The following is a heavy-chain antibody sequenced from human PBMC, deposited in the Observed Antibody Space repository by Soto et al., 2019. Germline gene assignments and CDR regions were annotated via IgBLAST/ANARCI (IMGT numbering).Heavy chain of an antibody. CDR2: VNHSGSN. J-gene: IGHJ4*02. CDR1: GGSFSGDY. D-gene: IGHD3-16*01. V-gene: IGHV4-34*01. CDR3: ARAWGGVPDY. Sequence: QVQLQQWGAGLLKPSETLSLTCAVYGGSFSGDYWSWIRQPPGTGLEWMGEVNHSGSNNYNPSLKSRVTLSVDTSKNQFSLKLSSVTAADTAVYYCARAWGGVPDYWGQGTLVTVSS.